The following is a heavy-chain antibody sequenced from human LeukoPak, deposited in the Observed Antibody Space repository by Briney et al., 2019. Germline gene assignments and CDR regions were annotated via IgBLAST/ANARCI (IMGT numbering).Heavy chain of an antibody. CDR3: AREGDYYDSSGYLDY. Sequence: GRSLRLSCAASGFTFSSYAMHWVRQAPGKGLEWVAVISYDGSNKYYADSVKGRFTISRDNSKSTLYLQMNSLRAEDTAVYYCAREGDYYDSSGYLDYWGQGTLVTVSS. V-gene: IGHV3-30*04. J-gene: IGHJ4*02. D-gene: IGHD3-22*01. CDR1: GFTFSSYA. CDR2: ISYDGSNK.